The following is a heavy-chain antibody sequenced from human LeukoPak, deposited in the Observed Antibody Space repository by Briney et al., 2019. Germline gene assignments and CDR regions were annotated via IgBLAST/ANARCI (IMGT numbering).Heavy chain of an antibody. V-gene: IGHV3-9*01. J-gene: IGHJ4*02. D-gene: IGHD3-10*01. CDR3: AKDRGFGESHKTFDY. Sequence: SGGSLRLSCAASGFSFDDYAMHWVRHAPGKGLEWVSGISWNSGSIGCADSVKGRFTISRDNAKNSLYLQMNSLRAEDTALYYCAKDRGFGESHKTFDYWGQGTLVTVSS. CDR2: ISWNSGSI. CDR1: GFSFDDYA.